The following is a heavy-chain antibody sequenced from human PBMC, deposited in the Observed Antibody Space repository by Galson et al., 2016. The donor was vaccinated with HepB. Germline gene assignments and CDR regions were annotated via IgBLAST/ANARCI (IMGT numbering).Heavy chain of an antibody. Sequence: SVKVSCKASGFAFASYGFSWVRQAPGQALEWMGWISAYSGRSDYPQNLQGRVTMSTDTSTRTVYMELRSLRPDDTAVYYCVRDLSTMTSAQAFNVWGQGTMITVSS. J-gene: IGHJ3*01. CDR3: VRDLSTMTSAQAFNV. D-gene: IGHD2-2*01. CDR2: ISAYSGRS. V-gene: IGHV1-18*01. CDR1: GFAFASYG.